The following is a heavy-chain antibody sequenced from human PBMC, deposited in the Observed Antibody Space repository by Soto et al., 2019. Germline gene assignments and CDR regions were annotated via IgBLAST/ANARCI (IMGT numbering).Heavy chain of an antibody. D-gene: IGHD5-18*01. J-gene: IGHJ4*02. Sequence: ASETLSLTCTVSGGSSSNYYWNWIRQSTGKGLEWIGYIYSSGSTHYNPSLQNRVTISIDTSKNQVSLKVNSVTAADTAVYYCARDHPHSYGVYYFDYWGQGTPVTVSS. CDR3: ARDHPHSYGVYYFDY. V-gene: IGHV4-59*01. CDR1: GGSSSNYY. CDR2: IYSSGST.